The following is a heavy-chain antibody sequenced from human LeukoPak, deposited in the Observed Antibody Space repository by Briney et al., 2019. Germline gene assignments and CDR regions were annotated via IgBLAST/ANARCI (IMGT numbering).Heavy chain of an antibody. CDR2: IYYSGST. CDR1: GGSISSYY. D-gene: IGHD3-16*02. CDR3: ARHGENYDYVWGSYRSYYFDY. Sequence: SETLSLTCTVSGGSISSYYWSWIRQPPGKGLEWIGYIYYSGSTNYNPSLKSRVTISVDTSKNQFSLKLSSVTAADTAVYYWARHGENYDYVWGSYRSYYFDYWGQGTLVTVSS. J-gene: IGHJ4*02. V-gene: IGHV4-59*08.